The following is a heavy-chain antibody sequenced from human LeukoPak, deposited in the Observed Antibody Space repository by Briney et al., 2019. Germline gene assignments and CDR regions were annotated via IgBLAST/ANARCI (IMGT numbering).Heavy chain of an antibody. J-gene: IGHJ4*02. CDR3: AREEVRSFDN. V-gene: IGHV3-48*01. D-gene: IGHD5-24*01. CDR1: GFTFSSYA. CDR2: ISSSGSAI. Sequence: GGSLRLSCAASGFTFSSYAMHWVRQAPGKGLEWVSYISSSGSAIYYADSVKGRFTISRDNVRNSLYLQMNSLRAEDTAVYYCAREEVRSFDNWGQGTLVTVSS.